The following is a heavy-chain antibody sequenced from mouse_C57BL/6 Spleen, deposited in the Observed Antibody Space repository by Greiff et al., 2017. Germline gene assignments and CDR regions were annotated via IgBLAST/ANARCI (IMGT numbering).Heavy chain of an antibody. CDR1: GYTFTDYY. J-gene: IGHJ2*01. Sequence: VKLQESGAELVRPGASVKLSCKASGYTFTDYYINWVKQRPGQGLEWIARIYPGSGNTYYNEKFKGKATLTAEKSSSTAYMQLSSLTSEDSAVYFWARSHYYGSGEYYFDYWGQGTTLTVSS. D-gene: IGHD1-1*01. V-gene: IGHV1-76*01. CDR3: ARSHYYGSGEYYFDY. CDR2: IYPGSGNT.